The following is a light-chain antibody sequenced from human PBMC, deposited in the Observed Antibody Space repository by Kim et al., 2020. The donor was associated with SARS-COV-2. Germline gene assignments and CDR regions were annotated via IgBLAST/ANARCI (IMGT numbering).Light chain of an antibody. Sequence: SVSPGQTASITGSGDRLGNNDVCWYQQKPGQSPVVVIYQDTQRPSGIPERFSGSNSGNTATLTISGTQAMDEADYYCQAWDSTTTVFGGGTQLTVL. J-gene: IGLJ2*01. CDR2: QDT. CDR1: RLGNND. V-gene: IGLV3-1*01. CDR3: QAWDSTTTV.